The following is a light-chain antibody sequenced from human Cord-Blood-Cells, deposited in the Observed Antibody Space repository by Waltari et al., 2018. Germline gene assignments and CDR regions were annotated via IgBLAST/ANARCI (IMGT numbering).Light chain of an antibody. Sequence: QSALPQPRSVSGSPGQSVTIPCTGTSSDVGGYNYVSRYQQHPGKAPKLMIYDVSKRPSGVPDRFSGSKSGNTASLTISGLQAEDEADYYCCSYAGSYMNWVFGGGTKLTVL. J-gene: IGLJ3*02. CDR2: DVS. CDR3: CSYAGSYMNWV. CDR1: SSDVGGYNY. V-gene: IGLV2-11*01.